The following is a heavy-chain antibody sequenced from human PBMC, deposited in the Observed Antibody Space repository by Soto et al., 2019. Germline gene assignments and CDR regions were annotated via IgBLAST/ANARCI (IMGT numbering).Heavy chain of an antibody. CDR3: ATDWSVVRGDRFED. D-gene: IGHD3-3*01. J-gene: IGHJ4*02. Sequence: GGSLRLSCAGSGFTFSNYWMTWGRQAPGKGLEWVANIKQDGSEKYYVDSVKGRFTISRDNAKNSLYLQMTSLRAEDTAVYYCATDWSVVRGDRFEDRGQGSLVTVSS. CDR2: IKQDGSEK. CDR1: GFTFSNYW. V-gene: IGHV3-7*01.